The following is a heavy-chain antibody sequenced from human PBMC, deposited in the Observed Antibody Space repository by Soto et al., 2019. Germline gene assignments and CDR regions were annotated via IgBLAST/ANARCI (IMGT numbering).Heavy chain of an antibody. CDR1: GGAFTSYS. CDR2: IIPMSGTT. V-gene: IGHV1-69*12. J-gene: IGHJ4*02. D-gene: IGHD1-1*01. Sequence: QVHLVQSGAEVKKPGSSVKGSCKASGGAFTSYSFHWVRKAPGQGLEWMGGIIPMSGTTNYARKFQGRVTMTADVPTTTAYIGLSSLSCEDTAIYYCARDNTGLDYWGQGTLVTVSS. CDR3: ARDNTGLDY.